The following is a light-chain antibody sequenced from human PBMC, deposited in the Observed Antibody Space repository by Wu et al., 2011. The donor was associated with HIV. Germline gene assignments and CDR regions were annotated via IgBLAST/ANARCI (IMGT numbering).Light chain of an antibody. Sequence: ATLSCRASQSLTTYLAWYQQKPGQAPRLLIYDASNRATGIPARFSGSGSGTDFTLTISSLEPEDFAIYYCQKYNTAPWTFGQGTKVEMK. J-gene: IGKJ1*01. CDR2: DAS. CDR3: QKYNTAPWT. CDR1: QSLTTY. V-gene: IGKV3-11*01.